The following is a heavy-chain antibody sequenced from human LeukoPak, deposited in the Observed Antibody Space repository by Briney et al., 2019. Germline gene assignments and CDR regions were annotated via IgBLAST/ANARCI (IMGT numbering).Heavy chain of an antibody. Sequence: GGSLRLSCAASGFTFSSYAISWVRQAPGQGLEWMGRIIPILGIANYAQKFQGRVTITADKSTSTAYMELSSLRSEDTAVYYCARGTIFGVVNYGMDVWGQGTTVTVSS. D-gene: IGHD3-3*01. CDR2: IIPILGIA. J-gene: IGHJ6*02. V-gene: IGHV1-69*04. CDR1: GFTFSSYA. CDR3: ARGTIFGVVNYGMDV.